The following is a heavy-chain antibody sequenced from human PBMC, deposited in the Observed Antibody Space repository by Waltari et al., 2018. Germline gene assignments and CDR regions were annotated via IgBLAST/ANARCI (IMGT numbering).Heavy chain of an antibody. Sequence: EVQLVESGGGLVQPGESLRLSCAASGFTFSSYWKHWVRQAPGKGLAWVSRINTDGSSTSYADSVMGRSTISRDNAKNTLYLQMNSLTVDDTAVYYCAELSSSAFHIWGQGTMVTVSS. J-gene: IGHJ3*02. D-gene: IGHD1-7*01. CDR2: INTDGSST. CDR3: AELSSSAFHI. CDR1: GFTFSSYW. V-gene: IGHV3-74*01.